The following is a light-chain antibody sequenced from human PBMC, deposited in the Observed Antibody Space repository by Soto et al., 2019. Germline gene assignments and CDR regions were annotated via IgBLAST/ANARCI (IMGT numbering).Light chain of an antibody. CDR3: QQRSNWPPT. Sequence: EMVSTQPPGTLSLSPGERATLSCSASQSVSNNYLAWYQQKPGQAPRLLIYGASNRATGIPDRFSGSGSGTEFTLTISSLQSEDYAVYYCQQRSNWPPTFGGGTKVDIK. V-gene: IGKV3D-20*02. CDR2: GAS. J-gene: IGKJ4*01. CDR1: QSVSNNY.